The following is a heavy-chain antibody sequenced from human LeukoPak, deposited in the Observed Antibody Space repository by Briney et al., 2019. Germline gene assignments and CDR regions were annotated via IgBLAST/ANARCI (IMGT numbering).Heavy chain of an antibody. CDR2: ISAGNGNT. Sequence: ASVKVSCKASGYTFNNYYMYWVRQAPGQRLEWMGWISAGNGNTKYSQNFQGRVTFISNTSATTAFMELSSLRSEDAAVYYCARDSGSGSNDYWGQGTLVTVSS. CDR1: GYTFNNYY. V-gene: IGHV1-3*01. CDR3: ARDSGSGSNDY. D-gene: IGHD1-26*01. J-gene: IGHJ4*02.